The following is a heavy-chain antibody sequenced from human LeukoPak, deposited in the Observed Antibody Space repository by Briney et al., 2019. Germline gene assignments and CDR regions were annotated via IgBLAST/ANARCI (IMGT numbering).Heavy chain of an antibody. CDR3: ARDARWQQLGTKFDAFDI. CDR2: IYYSGST. J-gene: IGHJ3*02. CDR1: GGSISSYY. Sequence: SETLSLTCTVSGGSISSYYWSWIRQPPGKGLEWIGYIYYSGSTNYNPSLKSRVTISVDTSKNQFSLKLSSVTAADTAVYYCARDARWQQLGTKFDAFDIWGQGTMVTVSS. V-gene: IGHV4-59*01. D-gene: IGHD6-13*01.